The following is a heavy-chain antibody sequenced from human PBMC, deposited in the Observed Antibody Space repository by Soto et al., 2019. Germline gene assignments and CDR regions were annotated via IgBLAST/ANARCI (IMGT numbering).Heavy chain of an antibody. Sequence: EVQLVESGGGLVQPGGSLRLSCAPSGFTFSDYWMHWVRQVPGKGLLWITRIKGDGSSTSQADSIEGRFTISRDNARNTLYLQMNLLRAEDTAVYYCARGGKKIYGMDVWGQGTTVTVSS. J-gene: IGHJ6*02. CDR2: IKGDGSST. D-gene: IGHD3-16*01. V-gene: IGHV3-74*01. CDR1: GFTFSDYW. CDR3: ARGGKKIYGMDV.